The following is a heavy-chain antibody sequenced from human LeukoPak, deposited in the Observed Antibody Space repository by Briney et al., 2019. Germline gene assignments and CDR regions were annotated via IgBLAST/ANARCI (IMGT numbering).Heavy chain of an antibody. V-gene: IGHV3-21*06. CDR1: GFTFSNYN. CDR2: ISSSSRYM. Sequence: GGSLRLSCAASGFTFSNYNMNWVRQAPGKGLEWVSVISSSSRYMYYADSVKGRFTISRDNAKNSLYLQMYSLRAEDTAVYYCARVSTAVSLAIDYWGQGTLVTVST. J-gene: IGHJ4*02. D-gene: IGHD6-13*01. CDR3: ARVSTAVSLAIDY.